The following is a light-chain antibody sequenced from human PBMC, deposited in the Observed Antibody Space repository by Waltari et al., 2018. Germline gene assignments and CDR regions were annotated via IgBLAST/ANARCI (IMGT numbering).Light chain of an antibody. CDR2: SPS. CDR1: TGPVTRGHY. J-gene: IGLJ2*01. V-gene: IGLV7-46*01. Sequence: QAVVTQEPSLTVSPGGTVTLTCASSTGPVTRGHYPYWFQQKPGQAPRTLLYSPSNKHSWTPVRVSGSLRGGKAALTLSGAQPEDEADYYCLISFGGAEEIFGGGTKLTVL. CDR3: LISFGGAEEI.